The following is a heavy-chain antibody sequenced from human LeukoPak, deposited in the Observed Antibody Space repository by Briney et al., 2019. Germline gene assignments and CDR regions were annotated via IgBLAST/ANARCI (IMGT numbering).Heavy chain of an antibody. Sequence: GGSLRLSCAASGFTFSSYGMHWVRQAPGKGLEWVAVIWYDGSNKYHADSVKGRFTISRDNSKNTLYLQMNSLRAEDTAVYYCASQGYCSSTSCYEDYWGQGTLVTVSS. CDR3: ASQGYCSSTSCYEDY. CDR2: IWYDGSNK. CDR1: GFTFSSYG. D-gene: IGHD2-2*01. V-gene: IGHV3-33*08. J-gene: IGHJ4*02.